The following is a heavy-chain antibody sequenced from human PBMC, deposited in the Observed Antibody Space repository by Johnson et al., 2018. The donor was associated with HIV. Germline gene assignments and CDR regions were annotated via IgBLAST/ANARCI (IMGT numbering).Heavy chain of an antibody. CDR3: ARVVAFGWELNDAFDI. V-gene: IGHV3-20*04. J-gene: IGHJ3*02. CDR1: GFTFDDYG. Sequence: MLLVESGGRVVRPGESLRLSCAASGFTFDDYGMSWVRQAPGKGLEWVSGIHWNGGSTGYADSVMGRFTISRDNAKKHLYLQMNSLRGEDTALYYCARVVAFGWELNDAFDIWGKGTMVTVSS. D-gene: IGHD1-26*01. CDR2: IHWNGGST.